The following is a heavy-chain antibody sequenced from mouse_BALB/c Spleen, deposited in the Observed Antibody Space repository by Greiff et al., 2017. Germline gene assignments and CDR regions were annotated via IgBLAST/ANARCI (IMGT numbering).Heavy chain of an antibody. V-gene: IGHV5-12-2*01. J-gene: IGHJ4*01. CDR1: GFTFSSYT. D-gene: IGHD2-2*01. Sequence: DVQLVESGGGLVQPGGSLKLSCAASGFTFSSYTMSWVRQTPEKRLEWVAYISNGGGSTYYPDTVKGRFTISRDNAKNTLYLQMSSLKSEDTAMYYCARHRGLRRGDAMDYWGQGTSVTVSS. CDR2: ISNGGGST. CDR3: ARHRGLRRGDAMDY.